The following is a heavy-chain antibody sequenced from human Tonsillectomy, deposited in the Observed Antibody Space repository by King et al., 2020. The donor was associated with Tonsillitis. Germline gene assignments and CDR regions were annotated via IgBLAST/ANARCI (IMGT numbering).Heavy chain of an antibody. V-gene: IGHV1-2*02. Sequence: QLVQSGAEVKKPGASVKVSCKASGYTFTGYYMHWVRQAPGQGLEWMGWXXXXXGGTNYAQKFQGRVTMTRDTDISTAYMELSRLRSDDTAVYYCAGGDYVPNWFDPWGQGTLVTVSS. CDR2: XXXXXGGT. CDR1: GYTFTGYY. CDR3: AGGDYVPNWFDP. J-gene: IGHJ5*02. D-gene: IGHD4-17*01.